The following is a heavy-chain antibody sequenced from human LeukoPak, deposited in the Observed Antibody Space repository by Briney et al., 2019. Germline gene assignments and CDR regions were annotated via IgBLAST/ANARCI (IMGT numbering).Heavy chain of an antibody. V-gene: IGHV3-66*01. CDR1: GFTVSGDY. Sequence: GGSLRLSCVVSGFTVSGDYISWFRQAPGKGLEWVSVLYYGVSTFYKDSVKGRFTTSGDNFNNTLYLQMNSLRAEDTAVYYCARGSTSCYTGMGCAFDIWGQGTMVTASS. CDR2: LYYGVST. CDR3: ARGSTSCYTGMGCAFDI. J-gene: IGHJ3*02. D-gene: IGHD2-2*02.